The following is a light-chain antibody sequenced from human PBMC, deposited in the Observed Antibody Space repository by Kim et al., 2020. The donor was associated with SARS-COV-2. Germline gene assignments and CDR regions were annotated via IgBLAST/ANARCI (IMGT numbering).Light chain of an antibody. CDR2: NNN. V-gene: IGLV1-44*01. CDR3: AAWDDNLDGYV. Sequence: QLVLTQPPSASGTPGQRVTISCSGSNSNIGINTVNWYQQLPGTAPKLLIYNNNQRPSGVPDRFSGSKSGTSASLAISGLQSEDEADYYCAAWDDNLDGYVFGTGTKVTVL. CDR1: NSNIGINT. J-gene: IGLJ1*01.